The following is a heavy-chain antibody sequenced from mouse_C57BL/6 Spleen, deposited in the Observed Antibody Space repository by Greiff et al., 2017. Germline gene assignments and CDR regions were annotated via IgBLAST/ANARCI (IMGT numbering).Heavy chain of an antibody. D-gene: IGHD1-1*01. CDR2: INPNNGGT. CDR3: ARVRVGGYYAMDY. CDR1: GYTFTDYN. V-gene: IGHV1-18*01. J-gene: IGHJ4*01. Sequence: VQLQQSGPELVKPGASVKIPCKASGYTFTDYNMDWVKQSHGKSLEWIGDINPNNGGTIYNQKFKGKATLTVDKSSSTAYMELRSLTSEDTAVYYCARVRVGGYYAMDYWGQGTSVTVSS.